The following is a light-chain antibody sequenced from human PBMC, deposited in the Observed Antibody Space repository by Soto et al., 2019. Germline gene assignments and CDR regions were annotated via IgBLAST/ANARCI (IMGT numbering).Light chain of an antibody. CDR3: KQYNNWPPT. CDR1: QSFGGSY. V-gene: IGKV3-20*01. Sequence: EIVVTQSPGALSLSPGPSATLSCRSSQSFGGSYLAWYQQKPGQAPRILIYGASSRATGIQDRFSGSGSGTDFTLNISRLEPEDFAVYYCKQYNNWPPTFGQGTRLEIK. J-gene: IGKJ5*01. CDR2: GAS.